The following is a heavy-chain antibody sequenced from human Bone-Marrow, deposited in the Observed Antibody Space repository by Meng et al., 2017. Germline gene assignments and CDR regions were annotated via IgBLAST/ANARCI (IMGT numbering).Heavy chain of an antibody. CDR1: GFNFGDYQ. J-gene: IGHJ4*02. V-gene: IGHV3-74*01. CDR2: IVSDGGIT. D-gene: IGHD3-3*01. Sequence: GESLKISCGASGFNFGDYQMHWVRQSPGKGLEWIPRIVSDGGITNYADSVKGRFTISRDNAKNTLYLQMNSLGADDTAVYYCARDLGWVLFDYWGQGALVTVSS. CDR3: ARDLGWVLFDY.